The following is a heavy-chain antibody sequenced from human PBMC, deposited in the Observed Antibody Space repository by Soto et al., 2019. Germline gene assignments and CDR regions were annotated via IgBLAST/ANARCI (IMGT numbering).Heavy chain of an antibody. V-gene: IGHV3-30-3*01. D-gene: IGHD3-10*01. CDR2: ISYDGSNK. Sequence: QVQLVDSGGGVVQPGRSLRLSCAASGFTFSSYTMHWVRQAPGKGLEWVAVISYDGSNKYYADSVKGRFTISRDNSKNTLYLQMNSLRAEDTAVYYCARSWFGELLQFDYWGQGTLVTVSS. J-gene: IGHJ4*02. CDR3: ARSWFGELLQFDY. CDR1: GFTFSSYT.